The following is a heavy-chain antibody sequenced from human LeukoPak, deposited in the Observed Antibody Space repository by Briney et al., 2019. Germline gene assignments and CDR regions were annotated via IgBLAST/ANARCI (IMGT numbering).Heavy chain of an antibody. J-gene: IGHJ3*02. V-gene: IGHV4-39*07. CDR2: IYYSGST. CDR1: GRILSSSDYY. CDR3: ARSHSALNAFDI. Sequence: SETLSLTCSVSGRILSSSDYYWGWIRQPPGKGLEWVGSIYYSGSTYYNPSLKSRVTISVDTSKNQFSLKLSSVTAADTAVYYCARSHSALNAFDIWGQGTMVTVSS.